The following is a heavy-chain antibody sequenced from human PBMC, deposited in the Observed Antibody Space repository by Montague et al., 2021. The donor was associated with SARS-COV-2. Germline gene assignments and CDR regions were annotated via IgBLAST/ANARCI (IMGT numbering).Heavy chain of an antibody. CDR2: MYYTGHT. V-gene: IGHV4-61*01. J-gene: IGHJ4*02. D-gene: IGHD2-2*01. CDR3: ARSRANVPSRPGFDY. Sequence: SETLSLTCTVSGASVASGNFYWSWIRQPPGKGREWIGYMYYTGHTNYNPSLESRVTMPVDPSKNQFSLTLTSVTAAGTAVYYCARSRANVPSRPGFDYWGQGALVTVFS. CDR1: GASVASGNFY.